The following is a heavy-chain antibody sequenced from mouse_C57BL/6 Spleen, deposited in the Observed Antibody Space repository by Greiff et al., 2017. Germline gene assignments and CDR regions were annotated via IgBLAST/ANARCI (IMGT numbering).Heavy chain of an antibody. V-gene: IGHV14-2*01. Sequence: EVKLMESGAELVKPGASVKLSCTASGFNIKDYDMHWVKQRTEQGLEWIGRIDPEAGETKYAPKFQGKATITADTSSNTAYLQLSSLTSEDTAVYYCARLSRGPYPIDYWGQGTSLTVSS. CDR2: IDPEAGET. CDR1: GFNIKDYD. D-gene: IGHD3-1*01. CDR3: ARLSRGPYPIDY. J-gene: IGHJ4*01.